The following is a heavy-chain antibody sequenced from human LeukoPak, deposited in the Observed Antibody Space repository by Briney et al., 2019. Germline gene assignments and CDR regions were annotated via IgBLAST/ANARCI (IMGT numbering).Heavy chain of an antibody. CDR2: ISGSGGST. CDR3: AKLKHGYLAAADY. D-gene: IGHD6-13*01. V-gene: IGHV3-23*01. CDR1: GFTFSSYG. Sequence: GGSLRLSCAASGFTFSSYGMSWVRQAPGKGLEWVSAISGSGGSTYYADSVKGRFTISRDNSKNTLYLQMNSLRAEDTAVYYCAKLKHGYLAAADYWGQGTLVTVSS. J-gene: IGHJ4*02.